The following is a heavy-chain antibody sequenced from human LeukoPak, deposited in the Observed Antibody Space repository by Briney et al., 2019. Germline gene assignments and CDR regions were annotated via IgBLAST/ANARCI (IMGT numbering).Heavy chain of an antibody. J-gene: IGHJ5*02. V-gene: IGHV4-4*07. Sequence: PSETLSLTCTVSAGSIINHDWSWIRQPAGKGLDWIVRIYSSGSANYSPSLKSRASMSIDTTNTHFSLNLPSVPAAHTALYFCARAVRYASGWSPPESWGPGTLVTVSS. CDR1: AGSIINHD. D-gene: IGHD6-19*01. CDR3: ARAVRYASGWSPPES. CDR2: IYSSGSA.